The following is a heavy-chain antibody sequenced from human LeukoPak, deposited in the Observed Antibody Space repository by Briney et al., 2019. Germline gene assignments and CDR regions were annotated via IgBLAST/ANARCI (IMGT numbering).Heavy chain of an antibody. Sequence: TGGSLRLSCAASGFTFSSYGMHWVRQAPGKGLEWVAFIRYDGSNKYYADSVKGRFTISRDNSKNTLYLQMNSLRAEDTAVYYCARSGSGSSWYYFDYWGQGTLVTVSS. D-gene: IGHD1-26*01. CDR1: GFTFSSYG. CDR3: ARSGSGSSWYYFDY. V-gene: IGHV3-30*02. CDR2: IRYDGSNK. J-gene: IGHJ4*02.